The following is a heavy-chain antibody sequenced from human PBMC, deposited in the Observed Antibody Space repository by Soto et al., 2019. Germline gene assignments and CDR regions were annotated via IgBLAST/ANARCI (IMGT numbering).Heavy chain of an antibody. D-gene: IGHD3-22*01. Sequence: GASVKVSCKASGGTFSSYAISWVRQAPGQGLEWMGGIIPIFGTANYAQKFQGRVTITADKSTSTAYMELSSLRSEDTAVYYCARGGKYYYDSSGYYLLDYWGQGTLVTV. V-gene: IGHV1-69*06. J-gene: IGHJ4*02. CDR1: GGTFSSYA. CDR3: ARGGKYYYDSSGYYLLDY. CDR2: IIPIFGTA.